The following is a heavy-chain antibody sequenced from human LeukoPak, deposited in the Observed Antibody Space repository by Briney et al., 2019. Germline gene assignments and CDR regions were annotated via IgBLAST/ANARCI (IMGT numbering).Heavy chain of an antibody. V-gene: IGHV4-38-2*02. Sequence: PSETLSLTCTVSGYSISSGYYWGWIRQPPGKGLEWIGSIYHSGSTYYNPSLKSRVTISVDTSKNQFSLKLSSVTAADTAVYYCARDRDVGNAFDIWGQGTMVTASS. CDR2: IYHSGST. CDR3: ARDRDVGNAFDI. J-gene: IGHJ3*02. CDR1: GYSISSGYY. D-gene: IGHD5-24*01.